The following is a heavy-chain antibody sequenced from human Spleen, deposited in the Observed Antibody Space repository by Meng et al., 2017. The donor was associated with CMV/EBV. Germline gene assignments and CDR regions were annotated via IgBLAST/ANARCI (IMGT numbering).Heavy chain of an antibody. CDR3: ARCLRPQYSSNWPYYYYAMDV. Sequence: SVKVSCKASGGTFSSYAISWVRQAPGQGLEWMGGIIPIFSTPNYAQKFQDRVTITTDESTSTAYMELSSLRSEDTAVYYCARCLRPQYSSNWPYYYYAMDVWGQGTTVTVSS. D-gene: IGHD6-13*01. CDR2: IIPIFSTP. CDR1: GGTFSSYA. V-gene: IGHV1-69*05. J-gene: IGHJ6*02.